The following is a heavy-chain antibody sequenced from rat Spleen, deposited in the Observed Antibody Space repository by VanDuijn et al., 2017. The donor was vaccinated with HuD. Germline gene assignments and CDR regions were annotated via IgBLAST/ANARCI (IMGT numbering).Heavy chain of an antibody. CDR3: ARGKVYYYRRAIREYFDD. V-gene: IGHV5-29*01. J-gene: IGHJ2*01. CDR2: ISYGDSSGHSAT. D-gene: IGHD1-2*01. Sequence: EVQLVESGGGLVQPGRSLKLSCAASGFTFSDYGMAWVRQAPTKGLEWVATISYGDSSGHSATYYRDSVKGRFTISRDNAKSTLYLQMDSLRSEDTATYYCARGKVYYYRRAIREYFDDWGQGVMVTVSS. CDR1: GFTFSDYG.